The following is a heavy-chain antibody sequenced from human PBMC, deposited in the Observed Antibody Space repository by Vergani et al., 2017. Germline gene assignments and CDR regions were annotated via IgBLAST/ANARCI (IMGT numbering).Heavy chain of an antibody. D-gene: IGHD6-13*01. Sequence: QVQLVESGGGVVQPGRSLRLSCAASGFTFSSSAMHWVRQAPGKGLEWVAVISYDGSNKYYADSVKGRFTISRDNSKTTLYLQMNSLRAEDTAVYYCARDICGISWYGGSAFDIWGQGTMVTVSS. CDR2: ISYDGSNK. V-gene: IGHV3-30*04. CDR3: ARDICGISWYGGSAFDI. CDR1: GFTFSSSA. J-gene: IGHJ3*02.